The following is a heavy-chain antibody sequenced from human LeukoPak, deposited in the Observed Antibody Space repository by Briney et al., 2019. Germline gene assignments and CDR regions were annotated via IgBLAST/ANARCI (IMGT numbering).Heavy chain of an antibody. CDR2: INHSGST. CDR1: GGSFSGYY. V-gene: IGHV4-34*01. CDR3: PRHGPQPGYYYYYMDV. J-gene: IGHJ6*03. Sequence: SETLSLTCAVYGGSFSGYYWSWIRQPPGKGLEWIGEINHSGSTNYNPSLKSRVTISVDTSKNQFSLKLSSVTAADTAVYYCPRHGPQPGYYYYYMDVWGKGTTVTISS. D-gene: IGHD2-2*01.